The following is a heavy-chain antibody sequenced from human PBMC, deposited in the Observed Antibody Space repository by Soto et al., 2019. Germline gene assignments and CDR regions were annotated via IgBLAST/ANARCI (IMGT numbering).Heavy chain of an antibody. J-gene: IGHJ6*03. V-gene: IGHV1-8*01. D-gene: IGHD3-3*01. Sequence: EASVKVSCKASGYTFTSYDINWVRQATGQGLEWMGWMNPNSGNTGYAQKFQGRVTMTRNTSISTAYMELSSLRSEDTAVYYCARGVRRGFLEWLPRPYYYMDVWGKGTTVTVSS. CDR1: GYTFTSYD. CDR3: ARGVRRGFLEWLPRPYYYMDV. CDR2: MNPNSGNT.